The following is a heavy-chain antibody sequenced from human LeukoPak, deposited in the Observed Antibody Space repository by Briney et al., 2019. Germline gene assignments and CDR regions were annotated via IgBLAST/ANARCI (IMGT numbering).Heavy chain of an antibody. CDR2: INHSGST. CDR1: GGSFSVYY. D-gene: IGHD4-17*01. J-gene: IGHJ4*02. CDR3: ASASTVTTSDY. Sequence: SETLPLTCAVYGGSFSVYYWSWIRQPPGKGLEWIGEINHSGSTNYNPSLKSRVTISVDTSKNQFSLKLSSVTAADTAVYYCASASTVTTSDYWGQGTLVTVSS. V-gene: IGHV4-34*01.